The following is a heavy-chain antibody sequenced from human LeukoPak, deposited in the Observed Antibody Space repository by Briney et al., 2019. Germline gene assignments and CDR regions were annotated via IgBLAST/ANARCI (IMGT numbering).Heavy chain of an antibody. CDR1: GGSISSSSYY. CDR3: ARHGVFWAVAGGGFDY. CDR2: IYYSGST. Sequence: SETLSLTCTVSGGSISSSSYYWGWIRQPPGKGLEWIGSIYYSGSTYYNPSLKSRVTISVDTSKNQFSLKLSSVTAADTAVYYCARHGVFWAVAGGGFDYWGQGTLVTVSS. D-gene: IGHD6-19*01. J-gene: IGHJ4*02. V-gene: IGHV4-39*01.